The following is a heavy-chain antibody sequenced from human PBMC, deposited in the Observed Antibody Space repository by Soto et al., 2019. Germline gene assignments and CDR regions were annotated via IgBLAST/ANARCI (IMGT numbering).Heavy chain of an antibody. D-gene: IGHD3-3*01. V-gene: IGHV3-30*18. Sequence: GGSLRLSCAASGFTFSSYGMHWVRQAPGKGLEWVAVISYDGSNKYYADSVKGRFTISRDNSKNTLYLQMNSLRAEDTAVYYCAKDYYVVTIFGVVTHKTYYYYGMDVWGQGTTVTVS. CDR1: GFTFSSYG. CDR3: AKDYYVVTIFGVVTHKTYYYYGMDV. J-gene: IGHJ6*02. CDR2: ISYDGSNK.